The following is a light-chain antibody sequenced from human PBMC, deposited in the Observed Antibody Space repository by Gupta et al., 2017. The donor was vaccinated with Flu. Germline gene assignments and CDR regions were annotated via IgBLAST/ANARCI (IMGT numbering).Light chain of an antibody. V-gene: IGKV2D-29*01. CDR3: RQTIQVPYT. CDR2: EVS. Sequence: VTPGQPASMSCKSSQSRLHSDGMTYLYWYLQKPGQPPQLLISEVSNRRSGVPDTFSGSGSGTDFTLKISRVEAEDVGNYYCRQTIQVPYTFGQGTRLEI. J-gene: IGKJ2*01. CDR1: QSRLHSDGMTY.